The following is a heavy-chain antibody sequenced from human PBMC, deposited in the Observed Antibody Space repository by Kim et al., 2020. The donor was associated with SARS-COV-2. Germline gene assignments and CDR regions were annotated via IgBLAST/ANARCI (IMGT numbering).Heavy chain of an antibody. D-gene: IGHD6-25*01. V-gene: IGHV3-7*01. CDR3: ARDDGFRSIDH. CDR2: K. Sequence: KFYVDSVEGRLTVSRDNAKNSVYLQMNGLRAEDTAVYYCARDDGFRSIDHWGQGTLVTVSS. J-gene: IGHJ4*02.